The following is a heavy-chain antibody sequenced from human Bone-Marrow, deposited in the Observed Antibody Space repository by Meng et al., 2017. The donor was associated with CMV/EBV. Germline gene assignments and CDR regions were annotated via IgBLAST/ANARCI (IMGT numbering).Heavy chain of an antibody. D-gene: IGHD1-26*01. CDR2: INWNGGST. CDR1: GFTFDDYG. CDR3: ASFSGSYLFDY. V-gene: IGHV3-20*04. Sequence: GESLKISCAASGFTFDDYGMSWVRQAPGKGLEWVSGINWNGGSTGYADSVKGRFTISRDNSKNTLYLQMNSLRAEDTAVYYCASFSGSYLFDYWGQGTLVTVSS. J-gene: IGHJ4*02.